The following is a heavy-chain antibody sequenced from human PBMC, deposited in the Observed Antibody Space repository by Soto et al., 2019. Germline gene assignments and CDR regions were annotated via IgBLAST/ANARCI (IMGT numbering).Heavy chain of an antibody. D-gene: IGHD1-1*01. J-gene: IGHJ4*02. CDR1: GYTFASCY. CDR3: ARGMYTIDY. V-gene: IGHV1-46*01. Sequence: ASVKVSCKAFGYTFASCYRRWVRQATGQGLEWMGIINPSGGSTSYAQKFQGRVTITRDTSASTAYMELSSLRSEDTAVYYCARGMYTIDYWGQGTLVTVSS. CDR2: INPSGGST.